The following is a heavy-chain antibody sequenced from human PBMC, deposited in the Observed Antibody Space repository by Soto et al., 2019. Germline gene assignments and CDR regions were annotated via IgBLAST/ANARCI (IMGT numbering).Heavy chain of an antibody. CDR2: INPSGGSP. CDR3: ARGNGYTRNDY. CDR1: GYTFTRYF. D-gene: IGHD3-16*01. Sequence: EASVKVSSKASGYTFTRYFIHWVRQAPGQGLEWMGIINPSGGSPNYAQRFQGRVTVTTDTSTSTVYMELSSLKSEDTAVYYCARGNGYTRNDYWGQATLVTGS. J-gene: IGHJ4*02. V-gene: IGHV1-46*01.